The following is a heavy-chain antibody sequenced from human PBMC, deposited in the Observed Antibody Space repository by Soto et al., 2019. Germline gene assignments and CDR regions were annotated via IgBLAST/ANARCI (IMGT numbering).Heavy chain of an antibody. CDR2: IYPGDSDT. V-gene: IGHV5-51*01. D-gene: IGHD2-21*02. CDR1: GYSFTSYW. CDR3: ATQTGVVTRAGAFDI. J-gene: IGHJ3*02. Sequence: LXESLTISRKGSGYSFTSYWIGWVRQMPGKGLEWMGIIYPGDSDTRYSPSFQGQVTISADKSISTAYLRWSSLKASDTAMYYCATQTGVVTRAGAFDIWGQGTMVTVSS.